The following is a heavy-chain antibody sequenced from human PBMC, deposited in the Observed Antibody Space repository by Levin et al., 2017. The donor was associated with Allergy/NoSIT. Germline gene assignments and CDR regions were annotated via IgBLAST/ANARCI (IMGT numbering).Heavy chain of an antibody. J-gene: IGHJ6*02. Sequence: GSLRLSCTVSGGSISSSSYYWGWIRQPPGKGLEWIGSIYYSGSTYYNPSLKSRVTISVDTSKNQFSLKLSSVTAADTAVYYCAREQELTYCSSTSCYTNYYYYGMDVWGQGTTVTVSS. CDR3: AREQELTYCSSTSCYTNYYYYGMDV. V-gene: IGHV4-39*07. CDR1: GGSISSSSYY. D-gene: IGHD2-2*02. CDR2: IYYSGST.